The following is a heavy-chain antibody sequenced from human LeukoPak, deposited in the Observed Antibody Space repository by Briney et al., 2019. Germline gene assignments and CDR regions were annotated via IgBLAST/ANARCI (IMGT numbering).Heavy chain of an antibody. V-gene: IGHV1-69*13. D-gene: IGHD6-13*01. Sequence: ASVKVSCKASGGTFSSYAISWVRQAPGQGLEWMGGITPIFGTANYAQKFQGRVTITADESTSTAYMELSSLRSEDTAVYYCARGGHLAAAGFDYWGQGTLVTVSS. J-gene: IGHJ4*02. CDR1: GGTFSSYA. CDR2: ITPIFGTA. CDR3: ARGGHLAAAGFDY.